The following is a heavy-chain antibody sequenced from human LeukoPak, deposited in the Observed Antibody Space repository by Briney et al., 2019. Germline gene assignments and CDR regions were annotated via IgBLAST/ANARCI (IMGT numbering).Heavy chain of an antibody. Sequence: PGGSLRLSCAASGFTFSNAWMSWVRQAPGKGLEWVGRIKSKTDGGTTDYAAPVKGRFTISRDDSKNTLYLQMNSLKTEDTAVYYCTTEGAQLWFSRPVDYWGQGTLVTVSS. V-gene: IGHV3-15*01. D-gene: IGHD5-18*01. CDR1: GFTFSNAW. CDR3: TTEGAQLWFSRPVDY. CDR2: IKSKTDGGTT. J-gene: IGHJ4*02.